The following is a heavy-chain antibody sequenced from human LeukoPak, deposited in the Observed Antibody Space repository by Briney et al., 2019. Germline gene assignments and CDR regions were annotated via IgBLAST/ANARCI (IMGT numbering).Heavy chain of an antibody. J-gene: IGHJ4*02. CDR3: VAAGHFDY. V-gene: IGHV4-39*06. CDR1: GGSINSRSYY. CDR2: IYYSGST. Sequence: SETLSLTCTVSGGSINSRSYYWGWICQPPGKGLEWIGSIYYSGSTYYNPSLKSRVTISVDTSKNQFPLKLSSVTAADTAVYYCVAAGHFDYWGQGTLVTVSS. D-gene: IGHD6-13*01.